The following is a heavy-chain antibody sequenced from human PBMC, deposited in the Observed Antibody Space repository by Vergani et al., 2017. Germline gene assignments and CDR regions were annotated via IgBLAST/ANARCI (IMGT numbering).Heavy chain of an antibody. CDR2: LCPSGST. CDR1: GGSISSGSYY. V-gene: IGHV4-61*02. CDR3: ASGKGLFDY. J-gene: IGHJ4*02. Sequence: QVQLQESGPGLVKPSQTLSLTCTVSGGSISSGSYYWSWLRQPAGKGLEWIGRLCPSGSTNYKPSLKSRVTMSIDTSKNQFSLKLSSVTAADTAVYYCASGKGLFDYWGQGTLVTVSS.